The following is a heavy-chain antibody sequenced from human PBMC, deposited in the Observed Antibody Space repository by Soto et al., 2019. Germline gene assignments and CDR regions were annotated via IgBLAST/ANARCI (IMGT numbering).Heavy chain of an antibody. D-gene: IGHD3-10*01. CDR1: GGSISSGGYY. J-gene: IGHJ4*02. CDR3: ARGATYYYGSGSYYNVWGFDY. V-gene: IGHV4-31*03. CDR2: IYYSGST. Sequence: SETLSLTCTVSGGSISSGGYYWSWIRQHPGKGLEWIGYIYYSGSTYYNPSLKSRVTISVDTSKNQFSLKLSSVTAADTAVYYCARGATYYYGSGSYYNVWGFDYWGQGTLVTVSS.